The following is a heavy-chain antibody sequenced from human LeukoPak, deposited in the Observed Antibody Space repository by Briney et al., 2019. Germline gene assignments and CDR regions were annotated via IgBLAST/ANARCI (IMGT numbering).Heavy chain of an antibody. CDR3: ARDWFHAIDY. Sequence: GGSLRLSCAASGFTFSSYSMNWVRQAPGKGLEWVSYISSSSSTIYYADSVKGRFTISRDNAKNTLYLQMNSLRAEDTAVYYCARDWFHAIDYWGQGTLVTVSS. J-gene: IGHJ4*02. D-gene: IGHD2/OR15-2a*01. CDR2: ISSSSSTI. V-gene: IGHV3-48*04. CDR1: GFTFSSYS.